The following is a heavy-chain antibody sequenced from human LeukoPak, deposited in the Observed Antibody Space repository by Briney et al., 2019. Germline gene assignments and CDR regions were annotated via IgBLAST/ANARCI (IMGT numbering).Heavy chain of an antibody. J-gene: IGHJ4*02. CDR2: INHSGST. Sequence: SETLSLTCTVSGGSISSGSYYWSWIRQPPGKGLEWIGEINHSGSTNYNPSLKSRVTISVDTSKNQFSLKLSSVTAADTAVYYCARGVSRVAAAGNGIIDYWGQGTLVTVSS. D-gene: IGHD6-13*01. CDR1: GGSISSGSYY. CDR3: ARGVSRVAAAGNGIIDY. V-gene: IGHV4-39*07.